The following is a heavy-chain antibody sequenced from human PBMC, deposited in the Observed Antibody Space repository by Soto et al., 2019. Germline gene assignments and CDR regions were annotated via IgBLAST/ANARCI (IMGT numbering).Heavy chain of an antibody. CDR3: ASRGERDSSDTSGYG. D-gene: IGHD3-22*01. CDR1: GGTFSNYA. Sequence: QVQLVQSGAEVKKPGSSVKVSCKASGGTFSNYALSWVRQAPGQGLEWMGDIIPIFGTTNNAQKCQGRVTITAEEATSAAYRGLSSLRSEDTAVYYCASRGERDSSDTSGYGWGQGTLVTVSS. J-gene: IGHJ1*01. V-gene: IGHV1-69*12. CDR2: IIPIFGTT.